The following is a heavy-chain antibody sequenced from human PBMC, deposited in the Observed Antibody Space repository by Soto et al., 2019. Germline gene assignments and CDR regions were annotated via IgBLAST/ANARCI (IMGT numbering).Heavy chain of an antibody. V-gene: IGHV3-30*18. CDR3: AKDIEEVVYYYGMDV. D-gene: IGHD1-26*01. J-gene: IGHJ6*02. CDR1: GFTFSSYG. Sequence: QVPLVESGGGVVQPGKSLRLSCAASGFTFSSYGMHWVRQAPGKGLEWVALISYDGNNKYYADSVKGRFTIARDNSKDTLFLQMNGLSAEDTAVYYCAKDIEEVVYYYGMDVWGQGTTVTVSS. CDR2: ISYDGNNK.